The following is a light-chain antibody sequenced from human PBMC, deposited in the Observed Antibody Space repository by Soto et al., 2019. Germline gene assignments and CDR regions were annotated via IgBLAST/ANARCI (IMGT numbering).Light chain of an antibody. V-gene: IGLV2-8*01. CDR1: KNDIGVYDF. J-gene: IGLJ1*01. Sequence: QTVVTQPPSASGSPGQSVTISCTGTKNDIGVYDFVSWYQHHPGKAPRLIIYEVVQRPSGVPDRFSGSKSGNTASLTVSGLQAADEGDYFCKSYAGSNTYVCGSGTKLTVL. CDR2: EVV. CDR3: KSYAGSNTYV.